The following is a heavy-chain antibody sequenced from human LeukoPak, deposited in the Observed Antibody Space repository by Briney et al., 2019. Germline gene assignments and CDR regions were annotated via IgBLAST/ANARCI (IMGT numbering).Heavy chain of an antibody. D-gene: IGHD3-9*01. CDR3: AKDAKSLTGWRGYFDH. Sequence: GRSLRLSCAASGFTFSVYAMHWVRQSPGRGLGWVAGISFDGSEKYYADSVRGRFTISRDNSEDTLHLQMNNLTAEDTAVYYCAKDAKSLTGWRGYFDHWGQGALVTVSS. J-gene: IGHJ4*02. V-gene: IGHV3-30*18. CDR2: ISFDGSEK. CDR1: GFTFSVYA.